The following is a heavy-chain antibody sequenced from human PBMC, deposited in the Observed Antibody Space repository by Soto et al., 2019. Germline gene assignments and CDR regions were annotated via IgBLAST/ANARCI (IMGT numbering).Heavy chain of an antibody. CDR1: GFTFSSYG. CDR2: ISYDGRNK. Sequence: QVQLVESGGGVVQPGRSLRLSCAASGFTFSSYGMHWVRQAPGKGLEWVAVISYDGRNKYYADSVKGRFTISRDNSKNTLYLQMNSLRAEDTAVYYCAKGGWLLYYFDYWGQGTLVTVSS. J-gene: IGHJ4*02. CDR3: AKGGWLLYYFDY. D-gene: IGHD5-12*01. V-gene: IGHV3-30*18.